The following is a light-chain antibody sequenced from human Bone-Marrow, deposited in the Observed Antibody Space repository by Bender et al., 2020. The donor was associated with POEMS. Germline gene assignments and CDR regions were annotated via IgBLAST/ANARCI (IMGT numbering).Light chain of an antibody. J-gene: IGLJ3*02. CDR3: VAWDASLNGWV. CDR2: RND. V-gene: IGLV1-47*01. Sequence: LTQPHSVSESPGKTVSISCTRSSGSIASNYVQWYQQLPGTAPKLLIYRNDQRPSGVPDRISASKSGTSASLAITGLQSDDEAIYFCVAWDASLNGWVFGGGTKLTVL. CDR1: SGSIASNY.